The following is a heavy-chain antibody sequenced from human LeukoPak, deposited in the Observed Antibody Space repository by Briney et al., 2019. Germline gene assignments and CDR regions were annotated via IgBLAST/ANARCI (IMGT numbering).Heavy chain of an antibody. Sequence: PCGSLTLSCPVTVLSFSNYWMHCVRQARCKGLAWDARTNLHETAVDYAASVKGRLTLSRHNPNNTLFLQANSLRAEDTAVYYCASAYTYVRLGDHWGQGTLVTVSS. CDR3: ASAYTYVRLGDH. D-gene: IGHD3-16*01. V-gene: IGHV3-74*01. CDR2: TNLHETAV. J-gene: IGHJ4*02. CDR1: VLSFSNYW.